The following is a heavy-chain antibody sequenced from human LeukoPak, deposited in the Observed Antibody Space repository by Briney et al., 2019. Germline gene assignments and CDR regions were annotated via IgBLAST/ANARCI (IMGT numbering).Heavy chain of an antibody. V-gene: IGHV3-23*01. CDR2: ISGSGGST. D-gene: IGHD3-9*01. CDR1: GFTFSSYA. J-gene: IGHJ4*02. CDR3: AKDRAYYDILTGYYKSLDY. Sequence: GGSLRLSCAASGFTFSSYAVSWVRQAPGKGLEWVSAISGSGGSTYYADSVKGRFTISRDNSKNTLYLQMNSLRAEDTAVYYCAKDRAYYDILTGYYKSLDYWGQGTLVTVSS.